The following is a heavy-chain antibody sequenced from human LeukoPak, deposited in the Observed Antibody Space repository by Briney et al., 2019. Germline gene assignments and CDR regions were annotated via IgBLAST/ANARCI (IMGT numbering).Heavy chain of an antibody. D-gene: IGHD6-19*01. Sequence: ASVKVSCKVSGYTLTELSMHWVRQAPGKGLEWMGGFDPEDGETIYAQKFQGRVTMTEDTSTDTAYMELSSLRSGDTAVYYCATPNLPYSSGWYSHFDYWGQGTLVTVSS. CDR3: ATPNLPYSSGWYSHFDY. J-gene: IGHJ4*02. V-gene: IGHV1-24*01. CDR1: GYTLTELS. CDR2: FDPEDGET.